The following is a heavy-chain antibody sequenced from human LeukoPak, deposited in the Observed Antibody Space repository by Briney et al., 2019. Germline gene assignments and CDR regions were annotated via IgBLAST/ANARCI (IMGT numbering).Heavy chain of an antibody. V-gene: IGHV1-2*02. CDR2: INPNSGGT. D-gene: IGHD3-10*01. CDR1: GYTFTGYY. J-gene: IGHJ5*02. Sequence: ASVKVSCKASGYTFTGYYMHWVRRAPGQGPEWMGWINPNSGGTNYAQKFQGRVTMTRDTSISTAYMELSRLRSDDTAVYYCARGITMVRGVIMDWFDPWGQGTLVTVSS. CDR3: ARGITMVRGVIMDWFDP.